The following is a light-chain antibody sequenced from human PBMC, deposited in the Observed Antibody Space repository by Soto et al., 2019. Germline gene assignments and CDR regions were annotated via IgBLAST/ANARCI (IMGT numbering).Light chain of an antibody. J-gene: IGKJ5*01. Sequence: DIQMAQSPSTLSASVGERVTSSCRASQSISSRLAWYQQKPGKAPKFLVYDASNLESGVPSRFSGSGSGTEFTLTISSLQSEDFEIYYCQQYNNWPITFGQGTRLEIK. CDR3: QQYNNWPIT. V-gene: IGKV1-5*01. CDR2: DAS. CDR1: QSISSR.